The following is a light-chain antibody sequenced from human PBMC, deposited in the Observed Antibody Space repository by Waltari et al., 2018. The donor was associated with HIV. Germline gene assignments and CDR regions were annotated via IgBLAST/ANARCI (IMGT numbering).Light chain of an antibody. V-gene: IGKV3-15*01. CDR2: GAS. J-gene: IGKJ1*01. CDR1: QSVSGN. Sequence: EIVMTQSPAPLSASPGERATLSCRASQSVSGNVAWYQQNPGQAPRLLIYGASTRATGIPARFSGSGSETEFTLTISSLQSEDVAVYHGHQYNDWWTFGQGTKVEI. CDR3: HQYNDWWT.